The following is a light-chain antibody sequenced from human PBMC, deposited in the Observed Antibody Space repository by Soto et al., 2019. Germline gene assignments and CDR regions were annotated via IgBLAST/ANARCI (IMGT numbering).Light chain of an antibody. CDR1: RSNIGSNY. V-gene: IGLV1-47*02. J-gene: IGLJ3*02. Sequence: QSVLTQPPSASATPGQRVSISCSGSRSNIGSNYVYWYQQLTGAAPRLLMYSNNQRPSGVPGRLSVSKSGTSAALAISGRRSDDAADYYCAAWDDSLGGWVFGGGTKVTVL. CDR3: AAWDDSLGGWV. CDR2: SNN.